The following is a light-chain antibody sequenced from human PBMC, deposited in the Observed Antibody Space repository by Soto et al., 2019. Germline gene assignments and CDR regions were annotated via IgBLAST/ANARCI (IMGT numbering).Light chain of an antibody. Sequence: EIVLTQSPGTLALSPGXRATLSCRASQSVSSSYLAWYQQKPGQAPRLLIYGASSRATGIPDRFSGSGSGTDFTLTISRLEPEDFAVYYCQQNGSSPQTFGQGTKVDIK. CDR1: QSVSSSY. CDR2: GAS. V-gene: IGKV3-20*01. J-gene: IGKJ1*01. CDR3: QQNGSSPQT.